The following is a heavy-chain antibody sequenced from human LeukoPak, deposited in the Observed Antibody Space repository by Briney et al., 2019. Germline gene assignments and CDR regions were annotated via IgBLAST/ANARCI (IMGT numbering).Heavy chain of an antibody. J-gene: IGHJ4*02. Sequence: GGSLRLSCAASGFTFSDYYMSWIRQAPGKGLEWVSYISSSSSYTNYADSVKGRFTISRDNSKNTLYLQMNSLRAEDTAVYYCAKAGSGYYPDYWGQGTLVTVSS. CDR2: ISSSSSYT. V-gene: IGHV3-11*05. CDR3: AKAGSGYYPDY. D-gene: IGHD3-3*01. CDR1: GFTFSDYY.